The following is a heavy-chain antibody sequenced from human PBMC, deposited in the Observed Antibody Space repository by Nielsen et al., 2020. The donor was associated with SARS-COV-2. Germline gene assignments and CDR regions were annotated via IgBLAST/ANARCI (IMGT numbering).Heavy chain of an antibody. J-gene: IGHJ1*01. Sequence: GESLKISCAASGFTFSSYAMSWVRQAPGKGLEWVSVIYSDGSSTYYADSVKGRFTISRDNSKNTLYLQMNTLRAEDTAVYYCAKAGSGGTYFREYFHHWGQGTLVTVSS. V-gene: IGHV3-23*03. CDR3: AKAGSGGTYFREYFHH. CDR2: IYSDGSST. D-gene: IGHD3-10*01. CDR1: GFTFSSYA.